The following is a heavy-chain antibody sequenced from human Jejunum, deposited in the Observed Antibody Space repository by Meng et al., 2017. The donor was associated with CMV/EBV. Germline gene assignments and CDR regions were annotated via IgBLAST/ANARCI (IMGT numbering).Heavy chain of an antibody. CDR3: ARGQRSYSGSYPEWFDP. J-gene: IGHJ5*02. CDR2: IYYSGST. V-gene: IGHV4-30-4*01. D-gene: IGHD1-26*01. CDR1: GDSISSGDYY. Sequence: QVQLKESGPGLGKPSQTLSLTCTVSGDSISSGDYYWSWIRQPPGKGLEWIGCIYYSGSTYYNPSLKGRVTISVDTSKNQFSLNLSSVTAADTAVYYCARGQRSYSGSYPEWFDPWGQGTLVTVSS.